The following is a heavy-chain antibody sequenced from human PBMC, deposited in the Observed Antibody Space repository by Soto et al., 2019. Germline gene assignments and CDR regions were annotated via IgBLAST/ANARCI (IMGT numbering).Heavy chain of an antibody. CDR1: GFTFDDYT. CDR2: IRRKAYGGTT. V-gene: IGHV3-49*03. D-gene: IGHD3-10*01. Sequence: GGSLRLSCTASGFTFDDYTMSWFRQAPGKGLEWVGFIRRKAYGGTTEYAASVKGRFSISRDDSKSIAYLQMNSLKTEDTAVYYCSRGKGVITPYNWFDSWGKGSLVTVAS. J-gene: IGHJ5*01. CDR3: SRGKGVITPYNWFDS.